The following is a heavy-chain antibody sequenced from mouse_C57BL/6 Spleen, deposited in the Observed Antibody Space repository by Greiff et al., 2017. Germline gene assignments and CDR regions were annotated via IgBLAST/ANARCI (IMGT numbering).Heavy chain of an antibody. Sequence: VQLQQPGAELVKPGASVKMSCKASGYTFTSYWITWVKQRPGQGLEWIGDIYPGSGSTNYNEKFKSKATLTVDTSSSTAYMQLSSRTSDDSAVYYCARYDYYAMDYWGQGTSVTVSS. CDR1: GYTFTSYW. V-gene: IGHV1-55*01. CDR3: ARYDYYAMDY. CDR2: IYPGSGST. J-gene: IGHJ4*01.